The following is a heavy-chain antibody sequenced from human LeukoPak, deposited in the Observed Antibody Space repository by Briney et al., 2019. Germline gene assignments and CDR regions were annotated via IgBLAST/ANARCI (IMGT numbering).Heavy chain of an antibody. D-gene: IGHD3-22*01. J-gene: IGHJ4*02. CDR2: INPNSGGT. Sequence: ASVKVFCKASGYTFTGFYMHWVRQAPGQGLEGIGWINPNSGGTNYAQMFQGRVTMTSDTSISTAYMELSRLRSDDTALYYCTRGSYYDSSGYSGVRLFDYWGQGTPVTVPS. CDR1: GYTFTGFY. V-gene: IGHV1-2*02. CDR3: TRGSYYDSSGYSGVRLFDY.